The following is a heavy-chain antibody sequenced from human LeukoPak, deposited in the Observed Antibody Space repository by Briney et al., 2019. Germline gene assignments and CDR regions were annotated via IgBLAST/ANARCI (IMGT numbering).Heavy chain of an antibody. V-gene: IGHV3-48*01. Sequence: GGSLRLSCAASGFTFSSYSMNWVRQAPGKGLEGVSYISSSSTIYYADSVKGRFTISRDNAKNSLYLQMNSLRAEDTAVYYCARAHLPMVRGSFPVIYWGQGTLVTVSS. CDR3: ARAHLPMVRGSFPVIY. CDR1: GFTFSSYS. D-gene: IGHD3-10*01. J-gene: IGHJ4*02. CDR2: ISSSSTI.